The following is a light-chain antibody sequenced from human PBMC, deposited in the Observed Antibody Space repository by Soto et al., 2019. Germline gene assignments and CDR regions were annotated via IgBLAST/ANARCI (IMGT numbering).Light chain of an antibody. CDR2: TND. CDR1: SSNIGSNY. Sequence: QSVLTQPPSASGTPGQRVTISCSGSSSNIGSNYVYWYQQLPGTAPKLLIYTNDQRPSGVPDRFSGSKSGTSASLAISGLRSEDAADYYCAAWDDSLRGWVFGGGTKLTVL. CDR3: AAWDDSLRGWV. J-gene: IGLJ3*02. V-gene: IGLV1-47*02.